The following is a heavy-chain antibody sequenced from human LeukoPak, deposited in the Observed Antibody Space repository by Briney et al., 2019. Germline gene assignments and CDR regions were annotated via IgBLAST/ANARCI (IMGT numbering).Heavy chain of an antibody. J-gene: IGHJ4*02. Sequence: SETLSLTCAVSGGSISSSDWWSWVRQPPGKGLEWIGEIYHSGSANYNPSLRSRVTISVDKSKNQFSLKLSSVTAADTAVYYCARGGSRTRFFDYWGQGTLVTVSS. CDR3: ARGGSRTRFFDY. CDR1: GGSISSSDW. D-gene: IGHD3-3*01. V-gene: IGHV4-4*02. CDR2: IYHSGSA.